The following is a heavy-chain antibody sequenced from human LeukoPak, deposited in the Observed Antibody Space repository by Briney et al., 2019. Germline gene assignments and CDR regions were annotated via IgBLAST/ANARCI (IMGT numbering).Heavy chain of an antibody. D-gene: IGHD3-10*01. J-gene: IGHJ4*02. V-gene: IGHV4-39*01. CDR3: GRHVSGYASGIDY. Sequence: SETLSLTCAVFGDSISSSYYYWGWIRQPPGKGLEGIGTIYSSGSTYHNPSLKSRVTISVDPSTNQFSLRLTSVTAADTAVYYCGRHVSGYASGIDYWGQGTLVTVSS. CDR2: IYSSGST. CDR1: GDSISSSYYY.